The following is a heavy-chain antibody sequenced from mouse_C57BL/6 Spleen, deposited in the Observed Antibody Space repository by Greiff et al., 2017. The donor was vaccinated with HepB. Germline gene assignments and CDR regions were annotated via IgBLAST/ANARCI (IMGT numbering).Heavy chain of an antibody. CDR2: IYPRSGNT. Sequence: VKLMESGAELARPGASVKLSCKASGYTFTSYGISWVKQRTGQGLEWIGEIYPRSGNTYYNEKFKGKATLTADKSSSTAYMELRSLTSEDSAVYFCARWMGGGYFDYWGQGTTLTVSS. V-gene: IGHV1-81*01. CDR3: ARWMGGGYFDY. CDR1: GYTFTSYG. J-gene: IGHJ2*01. D-gene: IGHD2-3*01.